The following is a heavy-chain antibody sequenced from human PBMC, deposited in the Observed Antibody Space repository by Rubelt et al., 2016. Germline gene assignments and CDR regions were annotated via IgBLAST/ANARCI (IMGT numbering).Heavy chain of an antibody. CDR1: GFPFNSFA. CDR2: IWYDGGYK. Sequence: QVQLVESGGGVVQPGRSLRLSCAASGFPFNSFALHWVRQAPGKGLEWVAVIWYDGGYKYNADSVQGRFTISRDNAKNTLFLQMSRLRVEDTAVYYCARDMGQLVYYAMDVWGQGTTVTVSS. CDR3: ARDMGQLVYYAMDV. J-gene: IGHJ6*02. D-gene: IGHD6-13*01. V-gene: IGHV3-33*08.